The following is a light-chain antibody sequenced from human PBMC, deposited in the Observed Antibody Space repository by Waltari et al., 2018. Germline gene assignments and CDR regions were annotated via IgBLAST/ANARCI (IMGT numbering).Light chain of an antibody. Sequence: DVQMTQSPSSLSASLGDRVTITCQASRDINKYLNWYQQKLGKAPKLLIYDASTLQTGVPSRFSGGGSGTDFTLTISSLQTEDVATYSCQQFDDLPYTFGQGTKLEI. CDR2: DAS. CDR3: QQFDDLPYT. V-gene: IGKV1-33*01. J-gene: IGKJ2*01. CDR1: RDINKY.